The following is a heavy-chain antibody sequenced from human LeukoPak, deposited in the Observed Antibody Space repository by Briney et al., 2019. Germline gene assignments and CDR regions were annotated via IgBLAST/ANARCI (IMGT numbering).Heavy chain of an antibody. J-gene: IGHJ5*02. Sequence: ASVKVSCRASGYTFTSYGISWVRQAPGQGLEWMVLISAYNGNTNYAQKLQGRVTMTTDTSTSTAYMELRSLRSDDTAVYYCARDPWNYGEDWFDPWGQGTLVTVSS. CDR3: ARDPWNYGEDWFDP. CDR1: GYTFTSYG. CDR2: ISAYNGNT. V-gene: IGHV1-18*01. D-gene: IGHD1-7*01.